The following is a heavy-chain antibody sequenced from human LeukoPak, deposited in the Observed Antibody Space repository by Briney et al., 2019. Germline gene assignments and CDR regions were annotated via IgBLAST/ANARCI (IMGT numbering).Heavy chain of an antibody. D-gene: IGHD1-14*01. CDR1: GVSFSGYY. CDR2: INHSRST. J-gene: IGHJ5*02. V-gene: IGHV4-34*01. Sequence: ASETLSLTCAVYGVSFSGYYWSWLRQPPGKGLEGIGEINHSRSTNYNPSLKSRVTISLDTSKNQFSLKLSSVTAADTAVYYCARRNTGDNWFDPWGQGTLVTVSS. CDR3: ARRNTGDNWFDP.